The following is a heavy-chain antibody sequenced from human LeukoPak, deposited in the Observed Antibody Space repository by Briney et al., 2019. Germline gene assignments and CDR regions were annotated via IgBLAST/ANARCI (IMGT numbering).Heavy chain of an antibody. Sequence: GGSLRLSCAASGFTFSSYEMNWVRQAPGKGLEWVAVISYDGSDKDYADSVKGRFTISRDNSKNTLYLQMNSLRAEDTAVYYCAKDRTGGTYYFAIDYWGQGTLVTVSS. CDR3: AKDRTGGTYYFAIDY. D-gene: IGHD1-26*01. J-gene: IGHJ4*02. CDR1: GFTFSSYE. CDR2: ISYDGSDK. V-gene: IGHV3-30*18.